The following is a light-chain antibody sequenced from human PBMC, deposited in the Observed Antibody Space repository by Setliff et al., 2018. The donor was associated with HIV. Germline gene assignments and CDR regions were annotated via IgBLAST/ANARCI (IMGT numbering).Light chain of an antibody. CDR2: EVN. J-gene: IGLJ1*01. CDR1: NSDVGGYNF. CDR3: TSYAISNTLP. V-gene: IGLV2-14*01. Sequence: QSALTQPASVSGSPRQSITISCTGTNSDVGGYNFVSWYQQHPGKAPKVMLYEVNNRPSGVSNRFSGSKSGNTASLTISGLQAEDEADYYCTSYAISNTLPFGTGTKVTVL.